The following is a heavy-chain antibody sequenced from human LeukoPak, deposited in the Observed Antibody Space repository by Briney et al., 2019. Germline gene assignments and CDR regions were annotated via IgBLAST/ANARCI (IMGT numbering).Heavy chain of an antibody. V-gene: IGHV4-34*01. Sequence: SETPSLTCAVYGGSFSGYYWSWIRQPPGKGLEWIGEINHSGSTNYNPSLKSRVTISVDTSKNQFSLKLSSVTAADTAVYYCARGAGAAAGTSTDYWGQGTLVTVSS. J-gene: IGHJ4*02. D-gene: IGHD6-13*01. CDR2: INHSGST. CDR1: GGSFSGYY. CDR3: ARGAGAAAGTSTDY.